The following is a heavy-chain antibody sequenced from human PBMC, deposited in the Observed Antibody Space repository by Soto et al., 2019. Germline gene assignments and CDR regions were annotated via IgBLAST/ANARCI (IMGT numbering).Heavy chain of an antibody. V-gene: IGHV3-23*01. CDR3: AKDLXTTVFNFDY. Sequence: PGGSLRLSCAASGFPFSTYAMSWVRQAPGKGLEWVSTINNSGGGTYSPDSMKGRFTISRDNSKNTVYLQMNSLRAEDTAIYYCAKDLXTTVFNFDYWGQGTLVTVSS. J-gene: IGHJ4*02. CDR1: GFPFSTYA. D-gene: IGHD2-2*01. CDR2: INNSGGGT.